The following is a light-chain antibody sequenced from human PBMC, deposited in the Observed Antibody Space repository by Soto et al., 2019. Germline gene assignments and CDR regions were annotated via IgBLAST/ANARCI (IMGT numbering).Light chain of an antibody. CDR3: QQYNKWPLT. J-gene: IGKJ4*01. V-gene: IGKV3-15*01. Sequence: EIVMTQSPATLSLSPGERATLSCRASQSVSNNLAWYQQKPGQPPRLLIYHASTRATGIPARFSGGGSGTEFTLTISSLQSEDFAVYYCQQYNKWPLTFGGGNKVEIK. CDR1: QSVSNN. CDR2: HAS.